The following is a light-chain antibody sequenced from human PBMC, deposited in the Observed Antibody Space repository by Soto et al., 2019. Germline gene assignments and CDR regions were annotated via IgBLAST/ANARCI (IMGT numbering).Light chain of an antibody. CDR3: QQYGSSPPRT. J-gene: IGKJ2*01. CDR1: QSVSSSY. CDR2: GAS. Sequence: EIVLTQSPGTLSLSPGERATLSCRASQSVSSSYLAWYQQKPGQAPRLLIYGASSRATGIPDRFSDSGSGTDFTLTISRLEPEDFAVYYCQQYGSSPPRTFGQGTKLEIK. V-gene: IGKV3-20*01.